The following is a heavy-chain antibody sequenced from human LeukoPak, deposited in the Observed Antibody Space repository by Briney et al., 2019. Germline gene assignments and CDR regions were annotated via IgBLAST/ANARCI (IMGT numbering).Heavy chain of an antibody. CDR3: AKNVLRYFFAFDI. D-gene: IGHD3-9*01. Sequence: GGTLRLSCAASGFTFSSYAMSWVRQAPGKGLEWVSAISGSGGSTYYADSVKGRFTISRDNSKNTLYLQMNSLRAEDTAVYYCAKNVLRYFFAFDIWGQGTMVTVSS. CDR1: GFTFSSYA. V-gene: IGHV3-23*01. CDR2: ISGSGGST. J-gene: IGHJ3*02.